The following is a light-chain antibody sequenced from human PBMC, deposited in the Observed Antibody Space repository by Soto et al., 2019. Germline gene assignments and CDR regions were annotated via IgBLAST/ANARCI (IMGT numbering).Light chain of an antibody. CDR2: DVA. V-gene: IGLV2-14*01. CDR1: SSDVGAYVY. J-gene: IGLJ2*01. CDR3: SSYTSSSTLV. Sequence: QSALTQPASVSGSPGQSIAISCTGTSSDVGAYVYVSWYQQYPGKAPKLIIYDVANRPSGVSDRFSGSKSGNTASLTISGLHTEDEADYHCSSYTSSSTLVFGGGTKLTVL.